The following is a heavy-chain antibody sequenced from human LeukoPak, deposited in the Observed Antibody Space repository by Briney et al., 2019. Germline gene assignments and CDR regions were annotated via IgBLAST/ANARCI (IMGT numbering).Heavy chain of an antibody. D-gene: IGHD6-13*01. Sequence: GASLKISCKGAGYSFTSHWIGWVRPMPGKGLEWMGIIYPGDSDTTYSPSFQGQVTISADKSISTAYLQWSSLKASASAMYYCGRSPAAGSLKGSFDIWGQGTMVTVSS. CDR3: GRSPAAGSLKGSFDI. CDR2: IYPGDSDT. CDR1: GYSFTSHW. V-gene: IGHV5-51*01. J-gene: IGHJ3*02.